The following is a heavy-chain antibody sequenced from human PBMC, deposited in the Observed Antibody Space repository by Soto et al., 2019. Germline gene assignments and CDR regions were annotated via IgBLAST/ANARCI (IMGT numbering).Heavy chain of an antibody. V-gene: IGHV3-48*02. D-gene: IGHD5-12*01. Sequence: EVQLVESGGGLVQPGGSLRLSCAASGFTFSSYSMNWVRQAPGKGLEWVSYISSSSSTIYYADSVKGRFTICRDNAKNSLYLQMNCLRDEDTAVYFCASQSSEWLLFACWGQGTLVTVSS. J-gene: IGHJ4*02. CDR3: ASQSSEWLLFAC. CDR1: GFTFSSYS. CDR2: ISSSSSTI.